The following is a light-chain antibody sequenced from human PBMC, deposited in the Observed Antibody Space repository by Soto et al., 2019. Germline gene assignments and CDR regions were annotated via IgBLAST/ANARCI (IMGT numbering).Light chain of an antibody. CDR3: QQYHRYST. CDR1: QGISSW. J-gene: IGKJ1*01. V-gene: IGKV1D-16*01. Sequence: DIQMTQSPSSVSASVVDRVTITGRASQGISSWLAWYQQKPGKAPKLLIYAASSLQSGVPSRFSGSGSGTEFTLTISSLESDDFATYYCQQYHRYSTFGQGTKVDIK. CDR2: AAS.